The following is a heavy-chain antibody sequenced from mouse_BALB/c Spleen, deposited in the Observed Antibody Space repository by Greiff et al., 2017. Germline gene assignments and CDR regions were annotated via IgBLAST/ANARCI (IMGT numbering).Heavy chain of an antibody. D-gene: IGHD2-14*01. V-gene: IGHV1-14*01. CDR3: ARYRYDYAMDY. CDR2: INPYNDGT. CDR1: GYTFTSYV. Sequence: EVQLQQSGPELVKPGASVKMSCKASGYTFTSYVMHWVKQKPGQGLEWIGYINPYNDGTKYNEKFKGKATLTSDKSSSTAYMELSSLTSEDAAVYYCARYRYDYAMDYWGQGTSVTVSA. J-gene: IGHJ4*01.